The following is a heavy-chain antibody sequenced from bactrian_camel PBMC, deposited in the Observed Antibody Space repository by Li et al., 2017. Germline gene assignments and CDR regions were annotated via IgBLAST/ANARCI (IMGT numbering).Heavy chain of an antibody. D-gene: IGHD1*01. V-gene: IGHV3S31*01. CDR1: GFTFSRYS. Sequence: DVQLVESGGGSVQTGGSLRLSCAASGFTFSRYSMSWVRQAPGKGLEWVASLDRRDGSTYHADSALRRFFITQDNAKYALYLRLNSLRPEDTAMYYCAAGRPTRNGDCTSLATSSFNYWGQGTQVTVS. CDR3: AAGRPTRNGDCTSLATSSFNY. J-gene: IGHJ4*01. CDR2: LDRRDGST.